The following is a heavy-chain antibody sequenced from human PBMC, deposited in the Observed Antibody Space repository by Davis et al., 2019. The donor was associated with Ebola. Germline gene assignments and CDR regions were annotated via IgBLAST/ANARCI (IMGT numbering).Heavy chain of an antibody. CDR2: IKQDGSEK. J-gene: IGHJ6*02. V-gene: IGHV3-7*01. CDR3: ARDMQYYDFWSGYYHLEYYYYGMDV. D-gene: IGHD3-3*01. CDR1: GFTFSSYW. Sequence: GESLKISCAASGFTFSSYWMSWVRQAPGKGLEWVANIKQDGSEKYYADSVKGRFTISRDNSKNTLYLQMNSLRAEDTAVYYCARDMQYYDFWSGYYHLEYYYYGMDVWGQGTTVTVSS.